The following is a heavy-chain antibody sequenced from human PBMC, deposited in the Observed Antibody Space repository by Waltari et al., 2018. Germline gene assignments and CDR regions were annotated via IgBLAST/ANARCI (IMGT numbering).Heavy chain of an antibody. CDR3: AKSSSSFPLDAFDI. V-gene: IGHV3-9*03. J-gene: IGHJ3*02. CDR1: GFTFDDFA. D-gene: IGHD6-13*01. Sequence: EVQLVESGGGLVQPGRSLRLSCQPSGFTFDDFAMHWGRQPPGKGLEWVSGISWNSGSIGYADSVKGRFTISRDNAKNSLYLQMNSLRAEDMALYYCAKSSSSFPLDAFDIWGQGTMVTVSS. CDR2: ISWNSGSI.